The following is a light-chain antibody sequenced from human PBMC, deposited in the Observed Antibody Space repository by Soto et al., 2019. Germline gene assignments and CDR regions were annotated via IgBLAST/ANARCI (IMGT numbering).Light chain of an antibody. J-gene: IGKJ5*01. V-gene: IGKV3-20*01. CDR2: GAS. CDR1: QSISSN. Sequence: EIVMTQSPATLSVSTGERATLSCRASQSISSNLAWYQQKPGQAPRLLIYGASSRATGIPDRFSGSGSGTDFTLTISRLEPEDFAVYYCQQYGNSPITFGQGTRLEI. CDR3: QQYGNSPIT.